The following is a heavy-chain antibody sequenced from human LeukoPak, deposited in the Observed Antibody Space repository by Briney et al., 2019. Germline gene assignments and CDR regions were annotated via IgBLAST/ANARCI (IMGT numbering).Heavy chain of an antibody. D-gene: IGHD1-7*01. CDR2: IYYSGST. J-gene: IGHJ4*02. CDR1: GGSISSYY. V-gene: IGHV4-59*01. Sequence: SETLSLTCTVSGGSISSYYWSWIRQPPGKGLEWIGYIYYSGSTNYNPSLKSRVTISVDTSKNQFSLKLSSVTAADTAVYYCAREGTYNWNYAPPSFDYWGQGTLVTVSS. CDR3: AREGTYNWNYAPPSFDY.